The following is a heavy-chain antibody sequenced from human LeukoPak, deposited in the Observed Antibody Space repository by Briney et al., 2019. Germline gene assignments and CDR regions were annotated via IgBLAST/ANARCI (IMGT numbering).Heavy chain of an antibody. Sequence: SETLSLTCTVSGGSISSNTYYWGWVRQPPGKGLEWIESIYYSGSTYYNPSLKSRVTISVDTSKNQFSLRLSSVTAADTAVYYCSHLGRDDQWRTWGQGTLVTVSS. J-gene: IGHJ5*02. D-gene: IGHD6-19*01. V-gene: IGHV4-39*01. CDR3: SHLGRDDQWRT. CDR2: IYYSGST. CDR1: GGSISSNTYY.